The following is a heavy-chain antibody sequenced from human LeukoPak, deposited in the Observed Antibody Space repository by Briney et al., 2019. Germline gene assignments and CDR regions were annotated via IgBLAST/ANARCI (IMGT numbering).Heavy chain of an antibody. CDR2: IKQDGSEK. CDR1: GFTFGTYW. CDR3: ARASYTLYNGMDV. V-gene: IGHV3-7*01. J-gene: IGHJ6*02. D-gene: IGHD3-16*01. Sequence: PGGSLRLSCAASGFTFGTYWMNWVRQAPGKGLEWVANIKQDGSEKYYVDSVKGRFTMSRDNAKKSVYLQMNSLRAEDTAVYYCARASYTLYNGMDVWGQGTTVTVSS.